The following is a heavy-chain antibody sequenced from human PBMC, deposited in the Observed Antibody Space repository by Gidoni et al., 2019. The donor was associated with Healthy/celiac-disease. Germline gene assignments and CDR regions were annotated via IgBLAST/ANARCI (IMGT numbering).Heavy chain of an antibody. Sequence: QVQLHLLRAGLLQPSETLSPTFAVCGCSFSGYYWSGFRQPPGKGLEGIGEINHSGSTNYNPSLKSRVSISVDTSKNQCSRKLSSGTAEDTAVYYWARGGITMVRQFDYWGQGTLVTVSS. D-gene: IGHD3-10*01. CDR1: GCSFSGYY. CDR3: ARGGITMVRQFDY. V-gene: IGHV4-34*01. J-gene: IGHJ4*02. CDR2: INHSGST.